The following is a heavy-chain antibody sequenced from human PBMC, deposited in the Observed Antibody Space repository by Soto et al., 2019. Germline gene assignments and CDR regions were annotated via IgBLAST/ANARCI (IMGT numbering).Heavy chain of an antibody. CDR3: ARIDDSSGLGVWFDP. Sequence: SETLSLTCTVSGGSISSGGYYWSWIRQHPGKGLEWIGYIYYSGSTYYNPSLKSRVTISVDTSKNQFSLKLSSVTAADTAVYYCARIDDSSGLGVWFDPWGQGNLVTVSS. D-gene: IGHD3-22*01. V-gene: IGHV4-31*03. J-gene: IGHJ5*02. CDR1: GGSISSGGYY. CDR2: IYYSGST.